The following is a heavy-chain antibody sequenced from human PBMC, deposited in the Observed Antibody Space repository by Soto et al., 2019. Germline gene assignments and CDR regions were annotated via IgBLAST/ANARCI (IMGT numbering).Heavy chain of an antibody. Sequence: QVQLVESGGGVVQPGRSLRLSCAASGFTFSSYGMHWVRQAPGKGLEWVAVIWYDGSNKYYADSVKGRFTISRDNSKNTLYLQMNSLRAEDTAVYYCARALGEARWLQDGGLDYWGQGTLVTVSS. CDR2: IWYDGSNK. CDR1: GFTFSSYG. J-gene: IGHJ4*02. D-gene: IGHD5-12*01. V-gene: IGHV3-33*01. CDR3: ARALGEARWLQDGGLDY.